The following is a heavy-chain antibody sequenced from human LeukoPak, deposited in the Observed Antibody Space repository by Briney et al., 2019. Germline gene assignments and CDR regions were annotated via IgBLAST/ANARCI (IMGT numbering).Heavy chain of an antibody. V-gene: IGHV3-74*01. CDR2: INSDGSWT. Sequence: GGSLRLSCAASGNYWMHWIRQAPGKGLVWVSHINSDGSWTSYADSVKGRFTISKDNAKNTVYLQMNSLRAEDTAVYYCVSFYETYWGRETLVTVSS. J-gene: IGHJ4*02. D-gene: IGHD2/OR15-2a*01. CDR1: GNYW. CDR3: VSFYETY.